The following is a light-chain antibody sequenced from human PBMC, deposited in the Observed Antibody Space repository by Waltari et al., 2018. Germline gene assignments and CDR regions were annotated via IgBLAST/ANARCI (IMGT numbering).Light chain of an antibody. V-gene: IGKV3-15*01. J-gene: IGKJ5*01. CDR3: QHYHNWPPIT. CDR2: GAS. Sequence: EIVMTQSPATLSVSPGERATLSCRASQSISTNLAWYQQKPGQAPRLLIYGASTRATGFPARFSGSGFGTEFTLTISSLRSEDVAVYYCQHYHNWPPITFGQGTRLEIK. CDR1: QSISTN.